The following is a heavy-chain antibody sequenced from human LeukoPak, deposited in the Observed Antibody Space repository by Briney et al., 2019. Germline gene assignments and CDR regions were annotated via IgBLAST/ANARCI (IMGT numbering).Heavy chain of an antibody. Sequence: SETLSLTCTVSGGSISSYYWSWIGQPPGKGLEWIGYIYYSGSTSHNPSLKSRVTISVDTSENQFSLKLSSVTAADTAVYYCAREDACSSTSCYTNNWFDPWGQGILVTVSS. D-gene: IGHD2-2*01. J-gene: IGHJ5*02. CDR2: IYYSGST. CDR1: GGSISSYY. V-gene: IGHV4-59*01. CDR3: AREDACSSTSCYTNNWFDP.